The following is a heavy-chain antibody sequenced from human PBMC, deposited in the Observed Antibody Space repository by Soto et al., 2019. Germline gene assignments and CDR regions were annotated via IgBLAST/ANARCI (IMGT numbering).Heavy chain of an antibody. J-gene: IGHJ1*01. V-gene: IGHV4-39*01. D-gene: IGHD6-13*01. Sequence: PSETLSLTCTVSGGSISSSSYYWGWIRQPPGKGLEWIGSIYYSGSTYYNPSLKSRVTISVDTSKNQFSLKLSSVTAADTAVYYCARQGTRGYSSSWYPQRREYFQHWGQGTLVTVSS. CDR1: GGSISSSSYY. CDR2: IYYSGST. CDR3: ARQGTRGYSSSWYPQRREYFQH.